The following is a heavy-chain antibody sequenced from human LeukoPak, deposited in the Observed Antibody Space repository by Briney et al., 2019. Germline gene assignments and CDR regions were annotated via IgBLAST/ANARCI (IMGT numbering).Heavy chain of an antibody. CDR3: TTDTPFYYYDSSGYFRAEYFQH. D-gene: IGHD3-22*01. J-gene: IGHJ1*01. Sequence: GGSLRLSCAASGFTFSNAWMSWVRQAPGKGLEWVGRTKSKTDGGTTDYAAPVKGRFTISRDDSKNTLYLQMNSLKTEDTAVYYCTTDTPFYYYDSSGYFRAEYFQHWGRGTLVTVSS. V-gene: IGHV3-15*01. CDR1: GFTFSNAW. CDR2: TKSKTDGGTT.